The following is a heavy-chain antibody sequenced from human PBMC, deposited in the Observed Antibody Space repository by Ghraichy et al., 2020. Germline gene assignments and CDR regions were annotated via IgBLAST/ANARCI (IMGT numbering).Heavy chain of an antibody. J-gene: IGHJ4*02. CDR1: GGSFSGYY. V-gene: IGHV4-34*01. D-gene: IGHD3-22*01. Sequence: SETLSLTCAVYGGSFSGYYWSWIRQPPGKGLEWIGEINHSGSTNYNPSLKSRVTISVDTSKNQFSLKLSSVTAADTAVYYCARAYSSPHVDYWGQGTLVTVSS. CDR2: INHSGST. CDR3: ARAYSSPHVDY.